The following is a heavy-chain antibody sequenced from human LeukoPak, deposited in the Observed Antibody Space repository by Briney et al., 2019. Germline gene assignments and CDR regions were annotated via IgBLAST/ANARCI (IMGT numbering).Heavy chain of an antibody. CDR2: IGQHGGE. J-gene: IGHJ4*02. CDR1: GFSLSNHY. Sequence: GSLRLSCAASGFSLSNHYMTWVRQAPGKGLEWVANIGQHGGEYLDSVRGRFTVSRDNARNSLYLQMDSLRAEDTAVYYCARGVLPGTIQWSLDYWGQGTLVTVSS. CDR3: ARGVLPGTIQWSLDY. V-gene: IGHV3-7*04. D-gene: IGHD2-2*02.